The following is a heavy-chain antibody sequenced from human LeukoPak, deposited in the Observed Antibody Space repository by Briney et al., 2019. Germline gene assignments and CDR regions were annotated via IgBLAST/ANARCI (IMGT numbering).Heavy chain of an antibody. CDR1: GGTFSSYA. CDR3: AREAVPGSAVAQYYFDY. J-gene: IGHJ4*02. CDR2: IIPILGIA. V-gene: IGHV1-69*04. D-gene: IGHD6-19*01. Sequence: ASVKVSCKASGGTFSSYAISWVRQAPGQGLEWMGRIIPILGIANYAQKFQGRVTITADKSTSTAYMELSSLRSEDTAVYYCAREAVPGSAVAQYYFDYWGQGTLVTVSS.